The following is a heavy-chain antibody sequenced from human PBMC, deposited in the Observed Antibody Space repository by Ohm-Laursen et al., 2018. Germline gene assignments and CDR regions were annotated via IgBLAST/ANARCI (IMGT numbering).Heavy chain of an antibody. V-gene: IGHV3-7*01. CDR2: IKQDGSEK. J-gene: IGHJ3*02. D-gene: IGHD4-17*01. CDR3: ASAVRKTFDI. Sequence: GSLRLSCAATGFTFSSHWMSWVRQAPGKGLEWVAQIKQDGSEKHYVDSVRGRFTISRDNAKNSLFLQMNSLRAEDTAVYYCASAVRKTFDIWGQGTMVTVSS. CDR1: GFTFSSHW.